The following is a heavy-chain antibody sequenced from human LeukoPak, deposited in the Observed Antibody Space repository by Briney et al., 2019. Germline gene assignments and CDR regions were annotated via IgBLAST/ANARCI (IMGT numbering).Heavy chain of an antibody. J-gene: IGHJ4*02. D-gene: IGHD3-22*01. CDR1: GYRFTNYW. CDR3: ARRYYDYGGYYQYFDY. CDR2: IYPDDSDT. V-gene: IGHV5-51*01. Sequence: GESLKISCKGSGYRFTNYWIGWVRQMPGKGLEWMGIIYPDDSDTRYSPSLQGQVIMSADKSTSTAYLQWNSLTTSDTAMYYCARRYYDYGGYYQYFDYWGQGTLVTVSS.